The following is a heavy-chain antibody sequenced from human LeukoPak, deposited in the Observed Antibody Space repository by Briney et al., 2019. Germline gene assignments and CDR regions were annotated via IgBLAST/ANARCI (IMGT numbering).Heavy chain of an antibody. CDR2: ISWNSGSI. D-gene: IGHD2-15*01. V-gene: IGHV3-9*01. CDR1: GFTFDDYA. CDR3: AKDGRSRPYGMDV. J-gene: IGHJ6*02. Sequence: GGSLRLSCAASGFTFDDYAMHWVRQAPGKGLEWVSGISWNSGSIGYADPVKGRFTISRDNAKNSLYLQMNSLRAEDTALYYCAKDGRSRPYGMDVWGQGTTVTVSS.